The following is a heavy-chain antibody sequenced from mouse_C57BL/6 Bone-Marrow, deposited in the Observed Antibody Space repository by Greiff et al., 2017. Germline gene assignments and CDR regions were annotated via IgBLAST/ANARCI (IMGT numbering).Heavy chain of an antibody. J-gene: IGHJ3*01. D-gene: IGHD3-2*02. CDR1: GFSFNTYA. CDR2: IRSKSNNYAT. V-gene: IGHV10-1*01. CDR3: VRGDSSGSAWFAY. Sequence: EVMLVASGGGLVQPKGSLKLSCAASGFSFNTYAMNWVRQAPGKGLEWVARIRSKSNNYATYYADSVKDRFTISRDDSESMLYLQMNNLKTEDTAMYYCVRGDSSGSAWFAYWGQGTLVTVSA.